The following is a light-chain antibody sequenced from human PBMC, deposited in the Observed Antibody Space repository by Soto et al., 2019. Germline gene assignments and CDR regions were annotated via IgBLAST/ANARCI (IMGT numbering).Light chain of an antibody. V-gene: IGKV1-39*01. CDR3: RQSKSTPLT. CDR1: QSISPY. CDR2: DTS. J-gene: IGKJ4*01. Sequence: DIQMTQSPSSLAASVGDRGTITCRPSQSISPYSNWYQQTPVKPPKVLIYDTSTLPRGVPSRFSGSGSWTHFTLTISSLQHEDFATYCSRQSKSTPLTFGGGTKVEIK.